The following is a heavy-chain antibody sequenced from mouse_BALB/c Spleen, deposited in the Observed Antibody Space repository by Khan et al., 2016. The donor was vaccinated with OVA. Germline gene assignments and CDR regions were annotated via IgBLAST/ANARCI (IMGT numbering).Heavy chain of an antibody. CDR3: ARVYGGDFDY. CDR2: ISYSGNT. J-gene: IGHJ2*01. V-gene: IGHV3-2*02. Sequence: EVQLVESGLGLVKPSQSLSLTCTVTGYSIASDYAWNWIRQFPGNKLEWMGFISYSGNTNYNPSLKSRISITRDTSKNQFFLQLNSVTSEDTATYYCARVYGGDFDYWGQGTTLTVSS. D-gene: IGHD1-1*01. CDR1: GYSIASDYA.